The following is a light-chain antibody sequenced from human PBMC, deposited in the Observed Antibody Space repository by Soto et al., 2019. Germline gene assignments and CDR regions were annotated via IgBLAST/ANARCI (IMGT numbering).Light chain of an antibody. CDR2: DVV. V-gene: IGLV2-14*03. CDR3: SSYPIASVL. J-gene: IGLJ2*01. CDR1: SSDIGSYNY. Sequence: QSALTQPASVSGSPGQSITISCTGTSSDIGSYNYVSWYQQHPGKAPKLIIYDVVNRPSGVSSRFSGSKSDNTASLTVSGLQAEDEADYYCSSYPIASVLFGGGTKLTVL.